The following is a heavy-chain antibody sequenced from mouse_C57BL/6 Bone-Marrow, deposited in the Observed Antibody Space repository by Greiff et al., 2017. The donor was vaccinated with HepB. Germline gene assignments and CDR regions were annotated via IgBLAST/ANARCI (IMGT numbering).Heavy chain of an antibody. CDR2: ISDGGSYT. V-gene: IGHV5-4*01. Sequence: EVMLVESGGGLVKPGGSLKLSCAASGFTFSSYAMSWVRQTPEKRLEWVATISDGGSYTYYPDNVKGRFTISRDNAKNNLYLQMSHLKSEDTAMYYCARDGLAPFAYWGQGTLVTVSA. CDR1: GFTFSSYA. D-gene: IGHD2-4*01. CDR3: ARDGLAPFAY. J-gene: IGHJ3*01.